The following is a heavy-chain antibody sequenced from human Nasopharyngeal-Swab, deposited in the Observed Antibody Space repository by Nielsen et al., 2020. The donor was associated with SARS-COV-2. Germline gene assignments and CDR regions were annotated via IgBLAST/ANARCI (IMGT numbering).Heavy chain of an antibody. CDR3: VRPEGVATSFKYYFQYGMDV. D-gene: IGHD5-12*01. J-gene: IGHJ6*02. CDR1: GYSFTSYW. CDR2: IYPRDSDT. Sequence: GSLRLSCKGSGYSFTSYWIAWVHQMPGKGLEWMGIIYPRDSDTRYSPSFQGQVTISADKSISTAYLQWSSLKASDTAMYYCVRPEGVATSFKYYFQYGMDVWGQGTMVTVPS. V-gene: IGHV5-51*07.